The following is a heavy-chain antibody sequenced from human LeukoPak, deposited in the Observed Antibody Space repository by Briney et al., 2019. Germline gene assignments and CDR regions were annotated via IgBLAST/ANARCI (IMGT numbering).Heavy chain of an antibody. Sequence: SQTLSLTCTVSGGSISSGGYYWSWIRQHPGKGLEWIGYIYYSGSTYYNPSLKSRVTISVDTSKNQFSLKLSSVTAADTAVYYCAAALAGDFWSGLSRPSIDYWGQGTLVTVSS. D-gene: IGHD3-3*01. CDR3: AAALAGDFWSGLSRPSIDY. V-gene: IGHV4-31*03. CDR2: IYYSGST. CDR1: GGSISSGGYY. J-gene: IGHJ4*02.